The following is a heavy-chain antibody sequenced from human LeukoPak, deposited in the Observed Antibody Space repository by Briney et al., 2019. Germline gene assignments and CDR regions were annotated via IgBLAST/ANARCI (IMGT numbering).Heavy chain of an antibody. V-gene: IGHV3-7*01. D-gene: IGHD1-14*01. CDR1: GFIFSGYW. Sequence: GSLRLSCAASGFIFSGYWMSWVRQAPGKGLEWVANINQGGSDKYYVDSVKGRFTISRDNANNLLYLQMNSLRGEDTAVYYCTRDRSRAEDDWGQGTLVTVSS. J-gene: IGHJ4*02. CDR2: INQGGSDK. CDR3: TRDRSRAEDD.